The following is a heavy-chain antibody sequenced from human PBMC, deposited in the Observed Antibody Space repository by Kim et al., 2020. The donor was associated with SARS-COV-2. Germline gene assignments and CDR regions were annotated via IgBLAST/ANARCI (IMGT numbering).Heavy chain of an antibody. CDR2: ISGNSGYI. CDR1: GLTFSGYS. V-gene: IGHV3-21*01. J-gene: IGHJ3*02. Sequence: GGSLRLSCAASGLTFSGYSMNWVRQAPGKGLEWVSSISGNSGYIYYADSLKGRFTISRDNAKNSLYLQMNSLRAEDTAVYYCAREGGIAASWGAFDIWGQGTMVTVSS. D-gene: IGHD6-13*01. CDR3: AREGGIAASWGAFDI.